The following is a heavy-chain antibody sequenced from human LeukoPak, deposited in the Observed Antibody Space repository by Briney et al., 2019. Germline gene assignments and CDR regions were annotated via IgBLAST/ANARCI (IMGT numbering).Heavy chain of an antibody. CDR1: RFTFSSYW. CDR3: ARDARQQLVERFDY. Sequence: GGSLRLSCAASRFTFSSYWMSWIRQAPGKGLEWVSYISSSGSTIYYADSVKGRFTISRDNAKNSLYLQMNSLRAEDTAVYYCARDARQQLVERFDYWGQGTLVTVSS. D-gene: IGHD6-13*01. CDR2: ISSSGSTI. V-gene: IGHV3-11*01. J-gene: IGHJ4*02.